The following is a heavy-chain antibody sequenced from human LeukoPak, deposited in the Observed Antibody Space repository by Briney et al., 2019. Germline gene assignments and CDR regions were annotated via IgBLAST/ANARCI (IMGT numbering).Heavy chain of an antibody. CDR1: GGSFGGYY. Sequence: SETLSLTCAVYGGSFGGYYWSWIRQPPGKGLEWIGEINHSGSTNYNPSLKSRVTISVDTSKNQFSLKLSSVTAADTAVYYCARDLGGTAMVSAYWGQGTLVTVSS. J-gene: IGHJ4*02. CDR2: INHSGST. V-gene: IGHV4-34*01. CDR3: ARDLGGTAMVSAY. D-gene: IGHD5-18*01.